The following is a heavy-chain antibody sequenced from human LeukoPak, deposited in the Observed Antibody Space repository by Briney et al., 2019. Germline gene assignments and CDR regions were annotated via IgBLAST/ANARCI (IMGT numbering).Heavy chain of an antibody. CDR1: GYTFTDYF. D-gene: IGHD3-9*01. CDR2: ISPNNGDT. CDR3: ARGPDYDILTGYYPDY. J-gene: IGHJ4*02. Sequence: GASVKVSCKASGYTFTDYFMYWVRQAPGQGLEWMGWISPNNGDTNYAQKFQGSVTMTRDTSITTAYLELNRLTSDDTAVYHCARGPDYDILTGYYPDYWGQGTLVTVSS. V-gene: IGHV1-2*02.